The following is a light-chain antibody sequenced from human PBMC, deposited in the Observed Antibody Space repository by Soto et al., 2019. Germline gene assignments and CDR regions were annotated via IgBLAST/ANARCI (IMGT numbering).Light chain of an antibody. J-gene: IGLJ2*01. Sequence: QSVLTQPPSASGSPGQSVTISCTGTSSDVGGYNYVSWYQQLPGKAPKLMIHEVSKRPSGVPDRFSGSKSGTTASLTVSGLQAEDEADYYCSSYAGSDNLVFGGGTKLTVL. CDR2: EVS. V-gene: IGLV2-8*01. CDR3: SSYAGSDNLV. CDR1: SSDVGGYNY.